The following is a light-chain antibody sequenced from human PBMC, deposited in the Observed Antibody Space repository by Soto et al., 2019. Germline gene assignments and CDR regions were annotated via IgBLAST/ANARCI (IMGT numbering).Light chain of an antibody. Sequence: QSVLTQPPSVSGAPGQRVTISCTGSGSNIGAPYDVQWYQQLPGTAPKLLIYGNDKRPFGVPGRFSASRSGTSASLAITGLQAEDEADFYCQSYDNTLRGFVFGTGTKVTVL. J-gene: IGLJ1*01. CDR3: QSYDNTLRGFV. CDR1: GSNIGAPYD. V-gene: IGLV1-40*01. CDR2: GND.